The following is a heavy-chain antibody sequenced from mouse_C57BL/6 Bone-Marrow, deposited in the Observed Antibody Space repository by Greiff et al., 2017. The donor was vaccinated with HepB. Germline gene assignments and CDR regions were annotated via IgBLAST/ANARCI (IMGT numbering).Heavy chain of an antibody. Sequence: QVQLQQSGAELVKPGASVKISCKASGYAFSSYWMNWVKQRPGKGLEWIGQIYPGDGDTNYNGKFKGKATLTADKSSSTAYMQLSSLTSEDSAVYFCARNYYGNYVGWYFDVWGTGTTVTVSS. D-gene: IGHD2-1*01. V-gene: IGHV1-80*01. CDR2: IYPGDGDT. CDR3: ARNYYGNYVGWYFDV. CDR1: GYAFSSYW. J-gene: IGHJ1*03.